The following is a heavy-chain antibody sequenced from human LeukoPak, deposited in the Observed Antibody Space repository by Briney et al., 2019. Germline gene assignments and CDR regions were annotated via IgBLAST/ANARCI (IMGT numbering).Heavy chain of an antibody. Sequence: GASVKVSCKASGYTFTSYDIDWVRQATGQGLEWMGWMNPNSGNTGYAQKFQGRVSMTRNTSISTAYMELSSLRSDDTAVYYCARVMLDFWSGYSSYWGQGTLVTVSS. CDR1: GYTFTSYD. CDR3: ARVMLDFWSGYSSY. J-gene: IGHJ4*02. CDR2: MNPNSGNT. V-gene: IGHV1-8*01. D-gene: IGHD3-3*01.